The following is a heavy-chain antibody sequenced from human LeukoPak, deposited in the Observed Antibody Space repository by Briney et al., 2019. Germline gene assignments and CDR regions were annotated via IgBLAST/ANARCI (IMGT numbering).Heavy chain of an antibody. Sequence: SVKVSCKASGGTFNNYAINWVRQAPGQGLEWMGGIIPIFGTANYAQKFQGRVMITADESTSTAYMELSSLRSEDTAVYYCARVSYYGSGSYWFDYWGQGTLVTVSS. D-gene: IGHD3-10*01. CDR3: ARVSYYGSGSYWFDY. CDR2: IIPIFGTA. CDR1: GGTFNNYA. J-gene: IGHJ4*02. V-gene: IGHV1-69*13.